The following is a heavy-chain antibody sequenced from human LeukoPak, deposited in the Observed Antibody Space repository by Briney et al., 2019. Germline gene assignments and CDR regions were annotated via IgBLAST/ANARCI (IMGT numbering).Heavy chain of an antibody. J-gene: IGHJ4*02. CDR2: IYPGDSDT. CDR1: GYSFTSYW. Sequence: GESLKISCKGSGYSFTSYWIGWVRQMPGKGLERMGIIYPGDSDTRYSPSFQGQVTISADKSISTAYLQWSSLKASDTAMYYCATAPDYGGNFYYFDYWGQGTLVTVSS. D-gene: IGHD4-23*01. CDR3: ATAPDYGGNFYYFDY. V-gene: IGHV5-51*01.